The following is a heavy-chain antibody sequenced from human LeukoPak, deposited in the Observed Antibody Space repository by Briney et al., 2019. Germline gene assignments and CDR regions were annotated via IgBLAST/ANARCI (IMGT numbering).Heavy chain of an antibody. J-gene: IGHJ4*02. CDR1: RGSISSGSYY. CDR3: ARVGSSSVYFDY. D-gene: IGHD6-6*01. CDR2: IYTSGST. Sequence: SETLSLTCTVSRGSISSGSYYWSWIRQPAGKGLEWIGRIYTSGSTNYNPSLKSRVTISVDTSKNQFSLKLSSVTAADTAVYYCARVGSSSVYFDYWGQGTLVTVSS. V-gene: IGHV4-61*02.